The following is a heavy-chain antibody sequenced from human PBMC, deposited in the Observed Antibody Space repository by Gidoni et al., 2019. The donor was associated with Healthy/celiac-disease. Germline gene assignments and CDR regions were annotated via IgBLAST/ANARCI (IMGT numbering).Heavy chain of an antibody. V-gene: IGHV4-39*01. CDR1: GDSISSSSYY. Sequence: QLQLQESGPGLVKPSETLSLTCTVSGDSISSSSYYWGWIRQPPGKGLEWIGSIYYSGSTYYNPSLKSRVTISVDTSKNQFSLKLRSVTAADTAVYYCASDPSDAFDIWGQGTMVTVSS. CDR2: IYYSGST. CDR3: ASDPSDAFDI. J-gene: IGHJ3*02.